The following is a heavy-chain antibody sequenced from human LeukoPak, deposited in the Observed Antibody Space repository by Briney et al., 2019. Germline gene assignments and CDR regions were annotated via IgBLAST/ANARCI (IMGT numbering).Heavy chain of an antibody. CDR2: INPNSGGT. Sequence: ASVKVSCKASGYTFTSYGISWVRQAPGQGLEWMGWINPNSGGTNSAQKFQGRVTMTRDTSISTAYMELSGLRSDDTAVYYCARGYYDSNGWQYFQHWGQGTLVTVSS. V-gene: IGHV1-2*02. CDR3: ARGYYDSNGWQYFQH. CDR1: GYTFTSYG. D-gene: IGHD3-22*01. J-gene: IGHJ1*01.